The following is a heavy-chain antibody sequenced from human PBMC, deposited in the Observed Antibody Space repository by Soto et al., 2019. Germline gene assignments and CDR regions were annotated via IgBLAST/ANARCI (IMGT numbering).Heavy chain of an antibody. Sequence: GGSLRLSCAASGFTFSSYAMSWVRQAPGKGLEWVSAISGSGGSTYYADSVKGRFTISRDNSKNTLYLQMNSLRAEDTAVYYCAKDLRYCSGGSCYSEYFQHWGQGTLVTVSS. CDR2: ISGSGGST. V-gene: IGHV3-23*01. CDR3: AKDLRYCSGGSCYSEYFQH. J-gene: IGHJ1*01. D-gene: IGHD2-15*01. CDR1: GFTFSSYA.